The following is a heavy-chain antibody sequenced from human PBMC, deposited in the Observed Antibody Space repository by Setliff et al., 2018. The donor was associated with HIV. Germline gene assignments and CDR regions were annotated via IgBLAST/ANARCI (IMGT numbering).Heavy chain of an antibody. CDR3: ARGDWENRDVDY. CDR2: INHSGST. V-gene: IGHV4-34*01. D-gene: IGHD3-9*01. J-gene: IGHJ4*02. CDR1: GGSFSGYY. Sequence: SETLSLTCAVYGGSFSGYYWSWIRQPPGKGLEWIGEINHSGSTNYNPSLKSRVTISVDTSKNQFSLRLLSVTSADTAVYYCARGDWENRDVDYWGQGTLVTVSS.